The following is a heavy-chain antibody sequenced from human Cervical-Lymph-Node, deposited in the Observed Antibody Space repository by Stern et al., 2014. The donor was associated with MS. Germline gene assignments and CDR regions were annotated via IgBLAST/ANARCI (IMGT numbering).Heavy chain of an antibody. V-gene: IGHV3-66*02. J-gene: IGHJ4*02. Sequence: VQLVESGGDLVQPGGSLRLSCAVSGFTVGNNYISWVRQAPGKGLEWVSVMYSSGGTVYADSVKGRFTISRDNSKNTVHLQMNSLRTEDTAVYYCARLDYPGKTYYWGQGTLVTVSS. CDR1: GFTVGNNY. D-gene: IGHD3-16*01. CDR2: MYSSGGT. CDR3: ARLDYPGKTYY.